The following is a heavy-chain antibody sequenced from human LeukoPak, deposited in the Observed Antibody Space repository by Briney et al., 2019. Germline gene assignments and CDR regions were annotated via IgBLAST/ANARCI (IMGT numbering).Heavy chain of an antibody. CDR2: IYHSGST. D-gene: IGHD6-13*01. CDR3: ASSCVAAAGAMGYYYMDV. Sequence: PSETQSLTCTVSGGSISTYYWSWIRQPPGKGLEWIGYIYHSGSTNYNPSLKSRVTISVDTSKNQFSLKLSSVTAADTAVYYCASSCVAAAGAMGYYYMDVWGKGTTVTISS. V-gene: IGHV4-59*12. CDR1: GGSISTYY. J-gene: IGHJ6*03.